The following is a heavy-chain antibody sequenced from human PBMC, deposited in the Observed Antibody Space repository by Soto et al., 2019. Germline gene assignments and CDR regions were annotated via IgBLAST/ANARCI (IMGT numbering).Heavy chain of an antibody. CDR1: GFTFSSYA. CDR3: AKLPCHFARLLERDYCDY. J-gene: IGHJ4*02. V-gene: IGHV3-23*01. CDR2: VSGGAGST. Sequence: GGSLRLSCAGSGFTFSSYAMSWVRQAPGKGLEWVSAVSGGAGSTYYANSVKGRFTISRDNSKNTLYLQMNSVRAEDTAVYYCAKLPCHFARLLERDYCDYCVQGISVSVS. D-gene: IGHD3-9*01.